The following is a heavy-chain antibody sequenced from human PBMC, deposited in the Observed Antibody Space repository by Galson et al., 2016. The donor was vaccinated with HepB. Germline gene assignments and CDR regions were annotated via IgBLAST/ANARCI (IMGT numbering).Heavy chain of an antibody. J-gene: IGHJ4*02. V-gene: IGHV5-51*01. D-gene: IGHD3-22*01. Sequence: QSGAEVQKPGESLRISCKGSGYSFTTYWIAWVRQMPGKGLEWMGHIYPGDSDTTYSPSFQGHVTISADKSTSTAYLQWSSLKASDTAMYYCARPHHPASDRYCYLYWGQGTLVTVSS. CDR3: ARPHHPASDRYCYLY. CDR2: IYPGDSDT. CDR1: GYSFTTYW.